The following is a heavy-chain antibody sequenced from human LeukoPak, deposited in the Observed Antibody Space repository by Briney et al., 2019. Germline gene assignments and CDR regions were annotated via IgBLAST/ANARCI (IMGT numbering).Heavy chain of an antibody. Sequence: ASVKVSCKASGYTFTRYGINWVRQAPGQGLEWRGWISAYNAKTNYAQKLQGRVTMTTVTSTSTAYMELTILRSDDTAVYYCARVLNGGIVIVPAAIGGDYWGEGTLVGVCS. CDR2: ISAYNAKT. J-gene: IGHJ4*02. CDR1: GYTFTRYG. CDR3: ARVLNGGIVIVPAAIGGDY. V-gene: IGHV1-18*01. D-gene: IGHD2-2*02.